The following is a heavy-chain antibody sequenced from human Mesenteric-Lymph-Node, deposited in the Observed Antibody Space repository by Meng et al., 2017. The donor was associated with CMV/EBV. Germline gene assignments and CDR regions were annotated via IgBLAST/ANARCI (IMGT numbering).Heavy chain of an antibody. CDR3: ARPSLNRYRGSYSPLDY. Sequence: ASVKVSCKASGYSFSSYGITWVRQAPGQGLEWMGWINAYNGHTIYAQNLQARVTLTTDTSTNTAYLEVTSLRSDDTAVYYCARPSLNRYRGSYSPLDYWGQGTLVTVSS. CDR1: GYSFSSYG. J-gene: IGHJ4*02. D-gene: IGHD1-26*01. V-gene: IGHV1-18*01. CDR2: INAYNGHT.